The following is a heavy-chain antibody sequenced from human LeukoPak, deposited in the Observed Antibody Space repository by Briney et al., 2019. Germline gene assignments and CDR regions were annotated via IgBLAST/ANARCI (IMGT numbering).Heavy chain of an antibody. D-gene: IGHD6-19*01. Sequence: GGSLRLSCAASGFTFDDYAMHWVRQAPGKGLEWVSGISWNSGSIGYADSVKGRFTISRDNSKNTLYLQMNSLRAEDTAVYYCAKDRDYEQWLVPTNFDFWGQGTLVTVSS. CDR1: GFTFDDYA. V-gene: IGHV3-9*01. J-gene: IGHJ4*02. CDR2: ISWNSGSI. CDR3: AKDRDYEQWLVPTNFDF.